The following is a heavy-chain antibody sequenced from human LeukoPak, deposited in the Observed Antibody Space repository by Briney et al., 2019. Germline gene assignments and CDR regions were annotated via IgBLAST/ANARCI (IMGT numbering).Heavy chain of an antibody. CDR2: ISYDGSNK. D-gene: IGHD6-13*01. J-gene: IGHJ4*02. V-gene: IGHV3-30*18. CDR3: AKDRWYSSSCPDY. CDR1: GFTFSSYA. Sequence: GGSLRLSCAASGFTFSSYAMGWVRQAPGKGLEWVAVISYDGSNKYYADSVKGRFTISRDNSKNTLYLQMNSLRAEDTAVYYCAKDRWYSSSCPDYWGQGTLVTVSS.